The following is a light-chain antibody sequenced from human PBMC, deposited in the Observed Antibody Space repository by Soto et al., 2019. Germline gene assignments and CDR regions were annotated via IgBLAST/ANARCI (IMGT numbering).Light chain of an antibody. V-gene: IGLV1-51*01. CDR1: SSNIGNNY. CDR2: DNN. J-gene: IGLJ3*02. CDR3: GTWDSSLSAGV. Sequence: QSALTQPPSVSAAPGQKVTISCSGSSSNIGNNYVSWYQQLPGTAPKLLIYDNNKRPSGIPDRFSGSKSGTSATLGITGLQTGDEADYYCGTWDSSLSAGVFGGGTKVT.